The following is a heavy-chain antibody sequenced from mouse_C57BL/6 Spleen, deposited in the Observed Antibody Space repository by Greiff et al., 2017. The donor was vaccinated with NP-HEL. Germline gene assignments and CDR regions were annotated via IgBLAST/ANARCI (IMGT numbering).Heavy chain of an antibody. D-gene: IGHD2-4*01. J-gene: IGHJ3*01. V-gene: IGHV3-6*01. CDR3: ARMRENYDYDSAWFAY. Sequence: VQLKESGPGLVKPSQSLSLTCSVTGYSITSGSYWNWIRQFPGNKLAWMGYISYDGSNNYNPSLKNRISITRDTSKNQFFLKLNSVTTEDTATYYCARMRENYDYDSAWFAYWGQGTLVTVSA. CDR2: ISYDGSN. CDR1: GYSITSGSY.